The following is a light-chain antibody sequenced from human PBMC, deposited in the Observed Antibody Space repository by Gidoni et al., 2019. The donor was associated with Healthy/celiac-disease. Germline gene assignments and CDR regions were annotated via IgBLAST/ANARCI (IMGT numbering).Light chain of an antibody. V-gene: IGKV4-1*01. CDR2: WAS. CDR3: QQYSSSPLT. J-gene: IGKJ4*01. CDR1: QSILYSSNNKNY. Sequence: DIVMTQSPDSLAVSLGERATINCKSSQSILYSSNNKNYLAWYQQKPGQPPKLLIYWASTRESGVPDRFSGSGPGTDFTLTISSLQAEDVAVYYCQQYSSSPLTFGGGTKVEIK.